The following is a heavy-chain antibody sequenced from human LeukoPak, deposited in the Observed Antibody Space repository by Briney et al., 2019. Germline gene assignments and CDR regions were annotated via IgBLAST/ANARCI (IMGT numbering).Heavy chain of an antibody. J-gene: IGHJ3*02. V-gene: IGHV3-23*01. Sequence: GGSLRLSCAASGFTFSSSSMSWVRQAPGKGLEWVSVISGSGGSTDYADSVKGRFTISRDNSKNTLYLQMNSLRAEDTAVYYCARVSSSWARAFDIWGQGTMVTVSS. D-gene: IGHD6-13*01. CDR3: ARVSSSWARAFDI. CDR1: GFTFSSSS. CDR2: ISGSGGST.